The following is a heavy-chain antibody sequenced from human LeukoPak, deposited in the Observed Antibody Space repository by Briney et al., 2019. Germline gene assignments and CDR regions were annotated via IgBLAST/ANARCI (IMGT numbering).Heavy chain of an antibody. CDR3: ALNLVKIAVAPTP. J-gene: IGHJ5*02. CDR1: GYTFTSYY. D-gene: IGHD6-19*01. V-gene: IGHV1-46*01. Sequence: ASVKVSCKASGYTFTSYYMHWVRQAPGQGLEWMGIINPSGGSTSYAQKFQGRVTMTRDTSISTAYMELSRLRSDDTAVYYCALNLVKIAVAPTPWGQGTLVTVSS. CDR2: INPSGGST.